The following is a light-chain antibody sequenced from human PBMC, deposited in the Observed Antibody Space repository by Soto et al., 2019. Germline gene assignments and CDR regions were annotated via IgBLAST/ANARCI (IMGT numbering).Light chain of an antibody. V-gene: IGKV3-20*01. CDR2: GGA. J-gene: IGKJ3*01. Sequence: EIVLTQSPGTLSLSPGERATLSCRASHTISSSYLAWYQQKPGQAPRLLMYGGATRATDVPDRFSGSGSGTDFALTISRLEPEDSAVYYCQQYGGAPFTFGPGTRVDVK. CDR3: QQYGGAPFT. CDR1: HTISSSY.